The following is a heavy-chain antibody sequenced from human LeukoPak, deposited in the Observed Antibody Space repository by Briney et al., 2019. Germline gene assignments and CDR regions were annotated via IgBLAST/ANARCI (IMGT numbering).Heavy chain of an antibody. CDR2: ISGSDGST. V-gene: IGHV3-23*01. Sequence: GGALRLSCAASGVTFSSYAMSWVRQAPGKGLEWVSSISGSDGSTFYADSVKGRFTISRDNSENTLYLQMNSLRAEDTAIYYCAREDCTSSSCYGGPDYWGQGTLVTVSS. CDR1: GVTFSSYA. J-gene: IGHJ4*02. D-gene: IGHD2-2*01. CDR3: AREDCTSSSCYGGPDY.